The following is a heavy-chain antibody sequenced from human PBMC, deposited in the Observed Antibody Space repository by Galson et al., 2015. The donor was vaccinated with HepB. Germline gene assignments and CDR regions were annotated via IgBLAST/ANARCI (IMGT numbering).Heavy chain of an antibody. CDR1: GFTLSSYA. CDR3: ARDGGPGLGERELPTDFDY. Sequence: SLRLSCAASGFTLSSYAMHWVRQAPGKGLEWVAVISFDGSKKYYADSLKGRFTISRDVSKNTVYLQMNSLRPEDTAVYYCARDGGPGLGERELPTDFDYWGQGTLVTVSS. J-gene: IGHJ4*02. V-gene: IGHV3-30*04. CDR2: ISFDGSKK. D-gene: IGHD1-26*01.